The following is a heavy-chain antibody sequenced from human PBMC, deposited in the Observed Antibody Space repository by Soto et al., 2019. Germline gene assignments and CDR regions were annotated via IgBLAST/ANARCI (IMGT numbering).Heavy chain of an antibody. CDR1: GGTFSSYA. D-gene: IGHD3-3*01. J-gene: IGHJ5*01. V-gene: IGHV1-69*06. CDR3: ARPRFRFLEWPSSIRGFDT. CDR2: IIPIFGTA. Sequence: EASVKVSCKASGGTFSSYAISWVRQAPGQGLEWMGGIIPIFGTANYAQKFQGRVTITAHKSTSTAYMELSSLRSEDTAVYYCARPRFRFLEWPSSIRGFDTWS.